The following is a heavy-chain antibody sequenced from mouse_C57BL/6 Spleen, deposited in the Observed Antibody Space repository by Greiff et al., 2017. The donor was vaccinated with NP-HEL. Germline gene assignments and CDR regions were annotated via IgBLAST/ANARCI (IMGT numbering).Heavy chain of an antibody. V-gene: IGHV1-55*01. CDR2: IYPGSGST. Sequence: VQLQQSGAELVKPGAPVKMSCKASGYTFTSYWITWVKQRPGQGLEWIGDIYPGSGSTNYNEKFKSKATLTVDTSSSTAYMQLSSLTSEDSAVYYCARGDGSSYNYFDYWGQGTTLTVSS. J-gene: IGHJ2*01. CDR1: GYTFTSYW. D-gene: IGHD1-1*01. CDR3: ARGDGSSYNYFDY.